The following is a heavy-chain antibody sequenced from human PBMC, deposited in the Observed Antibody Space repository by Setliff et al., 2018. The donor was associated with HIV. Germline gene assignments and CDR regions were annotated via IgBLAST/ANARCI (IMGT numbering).Heavy chain of an antibody. CDR1: GSSFPTYL. V-gene: IGHV5-51*01. Sequence: ESLKISCKGSGSSFPTYLIAWVRQMPGKGLEWMGVIYPDESDSRYSPSFRGQVTISADKSINTAYLQWSSLKASDTAMYYCARVDMGYYYDSSGYSHFDHWGQGTLVTVSS. CDR3: ARVDMGYYYDSSGYSHFDH. D-gene: IGHD3-22*01. CDR2: IYPDESDS. J-gene: IGHJ4*02.